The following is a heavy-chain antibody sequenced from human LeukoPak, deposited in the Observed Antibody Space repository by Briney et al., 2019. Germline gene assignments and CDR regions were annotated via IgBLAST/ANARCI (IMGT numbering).Heavy chain of an antibody. Sequence: PSETLSLTCIVSGYSISSGYYWGWIRQSPGKGLEWIGSIYHSGRTYYNPSLKSRVTISLDTSKNQFSLTLNSVTAADTGVYYRARWTTVTRAFDFWGQGTLVTVSS. V-gene: IGHV4-38-2*02. CDR2: IYHSGRT. CDR3: ARWTTVTRAFDF. CDR1: GYSISSGYY. D-gene: IGHD4-17*01. J-gene: IGHJ4*02.